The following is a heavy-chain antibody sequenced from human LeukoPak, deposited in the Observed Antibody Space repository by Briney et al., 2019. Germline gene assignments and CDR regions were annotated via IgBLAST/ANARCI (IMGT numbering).Heavy chain of an antibody. CDR2: IKQDEVEK. CDR3: AKDITFGGVIPGGFDY. J-gene: IGHJ4*02. Sequence: GGSLRLSCAASGFTFSNHVMSWVRQAPGKGLEWVAYIKQDEVEKDYVDSVKGRFTISRDNAKNSLYLQMNSLRAEDTAVYYCAKDITFGGVIPGGFDYWGQGTLVTVSS. CDR1: GFTFSNHV. V-gene: IGHV3-7*03. D-gene: IGHD3-16*01.